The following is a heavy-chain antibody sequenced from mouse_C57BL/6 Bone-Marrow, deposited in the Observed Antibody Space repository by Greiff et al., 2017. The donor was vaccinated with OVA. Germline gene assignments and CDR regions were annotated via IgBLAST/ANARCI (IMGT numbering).Heavy chain of an antibody. CDR2: IHPNSGST. CDR3: ARGGFYYSNYVGWYFDV. V-gene: IGHV1-64*01. Sequence: QVQLQQPGAELVKPGASVKLSCKPSGYTFTSYWMHWVKQRPGQGLEWIGMIHPNSGSTNYNEKFNSKATLTVDKSSSTAYMQLSSLTSEDSAVYYCARGGFYYSNYVGWYFDVWGTGTTVTVSS. J-gene: IGHJ1*03. D-gene: IGHD2-5*01. CDR1: GYTFTSYW.